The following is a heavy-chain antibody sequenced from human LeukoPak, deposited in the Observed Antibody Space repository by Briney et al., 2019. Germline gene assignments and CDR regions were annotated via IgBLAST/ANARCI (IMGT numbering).Heavy chain of an antibody. J-gene: IGHJ4*02. V-gene: IGHV3-23*01. Sequence: GGSLRLSCAASGFTFSTHAMSWVRQAPGKGLEWVSAISGSGGSTNYADSVKGRFTISRDNSKNTLYLQMNSLRDEDTAVYYCATDVSYWHFDCWGQGTLVTVSS. CDR1: GFTFSTHA. CDR2: ISGSGGST. CDR3: ATDVSYWHFDC. D-gene: IGHD1-26*01.